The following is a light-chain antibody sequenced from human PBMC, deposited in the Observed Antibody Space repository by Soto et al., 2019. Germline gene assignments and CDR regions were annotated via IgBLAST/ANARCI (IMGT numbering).Light chain of an antibody. Sequence: EIVLTQSPGILSLSPGERATLSCRASQKISNKYLAWYQQKPGQAPRLLIFGASTRATGNPDRFVGRGSGTDFTLTISRLEPEDFAVDYCQQYDLALNFGPGTKVEIK. CDR2: GAS. V-gene: IGKV3-20*01. J-gene: IGKJ3*01. CDR3: QQYDLALN. CDR1: QKISNKY.